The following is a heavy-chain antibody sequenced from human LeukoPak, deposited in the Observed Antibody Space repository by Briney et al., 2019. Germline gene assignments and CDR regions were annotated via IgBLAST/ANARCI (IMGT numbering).Heavy chain of an antibody. D-gene: IGHD1-26*01. CDR3: ARVSGSYVGELDY. J-gene: IGHJ4*02. CDR1: GFTFSSYS. CDR2: ISSSSSTI. Sequence: TGGSLRLSCAASGFTFSSYSMNWVRQAPGKGLEWVSYISSSSSTIYYADSVKGRFTISRDNAKNSLYLQMNSLRAEDTAVYYCARVSGSYVGELDYWGQGTQVTVSS. V-gene: IGHV3-48*01.